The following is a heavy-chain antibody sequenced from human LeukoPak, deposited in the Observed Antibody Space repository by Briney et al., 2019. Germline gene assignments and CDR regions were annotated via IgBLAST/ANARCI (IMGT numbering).Heavy chain of an antibody. D-gene: IGHD2-2*02. CDR2: IWYDGSNK. J-gene: IGHJ5*02. CDR1: GFTFSSYG. CDR3: ARGGYCSSTSCYSFRDGIDP. V-gene: IGHV3-33*01. Sequence: PGGSLRLSCAASGFTFSSYGMHWVRQAPGKGLEWVAVIWYDGSNKYYADSVKGRFTISRDNSKNTLYLQMNSLRAEDTAVYYCARGGYCSSTSCYSFRDGIDPWGQGTLVTVSS.